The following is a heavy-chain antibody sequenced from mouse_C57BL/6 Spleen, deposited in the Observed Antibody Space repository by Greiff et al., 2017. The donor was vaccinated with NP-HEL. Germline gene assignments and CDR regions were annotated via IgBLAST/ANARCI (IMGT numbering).Heavy chain of an antibody. CDR3: ARSGDSPFDY. J-gene: IGHJ2*01. CDR2: INPGSGGT. Sequence: VQPQQSGAELVRPGTSVKVSCKASGYAFTNYLIEWVKQRPGQGLEWIGVINPGSGGTNYNEKFKGKATLTADKSSSTAYMQLSSLTSEDSAVYFCARSGDSPFDYWGQGTTLTVSS. D-gene: IGHD2-12*01. V-gene: IGHV1-54*01. CDR1: GYAFTNYL.